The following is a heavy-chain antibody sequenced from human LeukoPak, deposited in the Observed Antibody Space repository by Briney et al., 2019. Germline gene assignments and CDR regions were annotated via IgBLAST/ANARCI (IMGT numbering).Heavy chain of an antibody. V-gene: IGHV1-69*04. Sequence: ASVKVSCKASGGTFSSYAISWVRQAPGQGLEWMGRIIPILGIANYAQKFQGRVTITADKSTSTAYMELSSLRSEDTAVYYCARAPYYYGPDGIKEKLSPYDYWGQGTLVTVSS. CDR1: GGTFSSYA. CDR3: ARAPYYYGPDGIKEKLSPYDY. D-gene: IGHD3-10*01. J-gene: IGHJ4*02. CDR2: IIPILGIA.